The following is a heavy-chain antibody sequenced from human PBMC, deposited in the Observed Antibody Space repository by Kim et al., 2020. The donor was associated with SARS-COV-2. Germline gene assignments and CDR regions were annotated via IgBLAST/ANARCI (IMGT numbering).Heavy chain of an antibody. CDR3: AREGADILTGYYIGGDY. D-gene: IGHD3-9*01. J-gene: IGHJ4*02. V-gene: IGHV4-39*07. CDR1: GGSISSSSYY. Sequence: SETLSLTCTVSGGSISSSSYYWGWIRQPPGKGLEWIGSIYYSGSTYYNPSLESRVTISVDTSKNQFSLKLSSVTAADTAVYYCAREGADILTGYYIGGDYWGQGTLVTVSS. CDR2: IYYSGST.